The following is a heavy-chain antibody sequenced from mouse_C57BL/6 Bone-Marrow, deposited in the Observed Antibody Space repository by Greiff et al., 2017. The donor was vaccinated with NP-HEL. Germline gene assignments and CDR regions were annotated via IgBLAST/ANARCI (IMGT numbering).Heavy chain of an antibody. CDR3: ASQSGWLLRSIDY. D-gene: IGHD2-3*01. V-gene: IGHV5-12*01. Sequence: EVQGVESGGGLVQPGGSLKLSCAASGFTFSDYYMYWVRQTPEKRLEWVAYISNGGGSTYYPDTVKGRFPIYRNNAKDTRYLQMSLLKSEDTAMYYCASQSGWLLRSIDYWGQGTTLTVSS. CDR2: ISNGGGST. J-gene: IGHJ2*01. CDR1: GFTFSDYY.